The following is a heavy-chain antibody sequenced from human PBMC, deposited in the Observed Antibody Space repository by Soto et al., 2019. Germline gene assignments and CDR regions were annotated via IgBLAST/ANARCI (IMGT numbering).Heavy chain of an antibody. D-gene: IGHD6-19*01. J-gene: IGHJ1*01. Sequence: EVQLLESGGGLVQPGGSLRLSCAASGFTFSSYAMSWVRQAPGKGLEWVSGISGSGDSTYYADYVKGRFTISRDNSKNTLDVQMNSRRSEYRAVYYCAKGVPGIAVAGTGYFQHWGQGTLVTVSS. CDR2: ISGSGDST. V-gene: IGHV3-23*01. CDR1: GFTFSSYA. CDR3: AKGVPGIAVAGTGYFQH.